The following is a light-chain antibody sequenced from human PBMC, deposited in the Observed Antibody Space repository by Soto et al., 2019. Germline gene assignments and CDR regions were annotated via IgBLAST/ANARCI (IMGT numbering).Light chain of an antibody. J-gene: IGLJ2*01. CDR3: QVMDCDSDHVV. V-gene: IGLV3-21*02. CDR2: DDS. Sequence: SYELTQPPSVSVGPGQTARVTCGGDNIGLTRVHWDQQMPGQAPGVVVSDDSVRPSGIPARFSGTNTGNTATLDISRVGAGDDADYYCQVMDCDSDHVVFGVGTQ. CDR1: NIGLTR.